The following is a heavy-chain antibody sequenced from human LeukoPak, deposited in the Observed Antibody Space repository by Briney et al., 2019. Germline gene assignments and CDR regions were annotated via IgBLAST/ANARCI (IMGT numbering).Heavy chain of an antibody. J-gene: IGHJ4*02. Sequence: GGSLRLSCAASGFYAMHWVRQAPGKGLEWVALISYDGSNKYYADSVKGRFTISRDNSKNTLYLQMNSLRAEDTAVYYCARDPNSRRWFDYWGQGTLVTVSS. CDR3: ARDPNSRRWFDY. D-gene: IGHD6-13*01. CDR1: GFYA. V-gene: IGHV3-30-3*01. CDR2: ISYDGSNK.